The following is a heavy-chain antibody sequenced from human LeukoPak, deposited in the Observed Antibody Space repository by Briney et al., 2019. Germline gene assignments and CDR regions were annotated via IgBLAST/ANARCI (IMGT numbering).Heavy chain of an antibody. Sequence: ASVKVSCKASGYTFTSYAMHWVRQAPGQGLEWMGWINPNSGGTNYAQKFQGRVTMTRDTSISTAYMELSRLRSDDTAVYYCAREVYYCSSTSCPGWGQGTLVTVSS. CDR1: GYTFTSYA. V-gene: IGHV1-2*02. J-gene: IGHJ4*02. D-gene: IGHD2-2*01. CDR2: INPNSGGT. CDR3: AREVYYCSSTSCPG.